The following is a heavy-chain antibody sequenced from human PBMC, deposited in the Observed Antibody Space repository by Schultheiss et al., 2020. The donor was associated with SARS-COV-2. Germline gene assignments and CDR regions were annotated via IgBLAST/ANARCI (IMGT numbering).Heavy chain of an antibody. D-gene: IGHD6-19*01. Sequence: SETLSLTCAVSGGSISSSNWWSWVRQPPGKGLEWIGEITHSGRTNYNPSLKSRVTISVDTSKNQFSLKLSSVTAADTAVYYCIGSGWYLDYWGQGTLVTVSS. CDR2: ITHSGRT. J-gene: IGHJ4*02. V-gene: IGHV4-4*02. CDR1: GGSISSSNW. CDR3: IGSGWYLDY.